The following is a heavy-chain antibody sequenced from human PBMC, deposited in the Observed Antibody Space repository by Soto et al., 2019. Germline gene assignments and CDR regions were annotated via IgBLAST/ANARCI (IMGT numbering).Heavy chain of an antibody. D-gene: IGHD3-3*02. CDR3: AKDRARIFGVVWKYGMDV. CDR1: GCKFRSYA. Sequence: EVQLLESGGGLVQPGGSLRLSCAASGCKFRSYAMAWVRQAPGKGLEWVSGIRENGKNTIYADSVRGRFTISRNNSGNTLDLLMSSLRAEDTAIYDCAKDRARIFGVVWKYGMDVWGQGTTVSVSS. CDR2: IRENGKNT. V-gene: IGHV3-23*01. J-gene: IGHJ6*02.